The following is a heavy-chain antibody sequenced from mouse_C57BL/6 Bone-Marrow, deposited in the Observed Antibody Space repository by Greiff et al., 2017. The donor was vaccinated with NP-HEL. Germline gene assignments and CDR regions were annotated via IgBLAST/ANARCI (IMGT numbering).Heavy chain of an antibody. CDR2: IYPGDGDT. J-gene: IGHJ3*01. Sequence: QVQLQQSGAELVKPGASVKISCKASGYAFSSYWMNWVKQRPGKGLEWIGQIYPGDGDTNYNGKFKGKATLTADKSSSTAYMQLSSLTSEDSAVYFCARSGGYDGYLFAYWGQGTLVTVSA. V-gene: IGHV1-80*01. CDR1: GYAFSSYW. CDR3: ARSGGYDGYLFAY. D-gene: IGHD2-3*01.